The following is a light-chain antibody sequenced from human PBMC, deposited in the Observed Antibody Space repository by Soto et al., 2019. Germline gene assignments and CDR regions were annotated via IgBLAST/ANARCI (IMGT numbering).Light chain of an antibody. Sequence: EIVLTQSPGTLSLSPGERATLSCRASQSVSSSYLAWYQQKPGQAPRLLIYGASSRATGIPDRFSGSGSGTIFTITFIRLDPEDSTVYYRLQHGSLPYTFGQGTKLEIE. CDR1: QSVSSSY. J-gene: IGKJ2*01. CDR2: GAS. V-gene: IGKV3-20*01. CDR3: LQHGSLPYT.